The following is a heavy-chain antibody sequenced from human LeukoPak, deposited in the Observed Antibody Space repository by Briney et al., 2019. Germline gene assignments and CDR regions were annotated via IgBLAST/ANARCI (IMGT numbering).Heavy chain of an antibody. D-gene: IGHD6-13*01. CDR1: GYTFTGYY. J-gene: IGHJ4*02. CDR3: ARDPPPHSSSWYYFDY. V-gene: IGHV1-2*02. Sequence: ASVKVSCKASGYTFTGYYMHWVRQAPGQGLEWMGWINPNSGGTNYAQKFQGRVTMTKDTSISTAYMELSRLRSDDTAVYYCARDPPPHSSSWYYFDYWGQGTLVTVSS. CDR2: INPNSGGT.